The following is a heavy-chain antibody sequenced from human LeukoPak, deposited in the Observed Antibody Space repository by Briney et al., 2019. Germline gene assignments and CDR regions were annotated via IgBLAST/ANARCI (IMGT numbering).Heavy chain of an antibody. J-gene: IGHJ6*02. CDR2: INPDSGAT. Sequence: LGASVKVSCKASGYTFTGHYMHWVRQAPGQGLEWMGWINPDSGATNYAQKFQGRVTVTRDTSINTAYMELSRLISDDTAVYYCAREVMAGDYVWGSYHMTTYYYYYGMDVWGQGTTVTVSS. CDR1: GYTFTGHY. V-gene: IGHV1-2*03. D-gene: IGHD3-16*02. CDR3: AREVMAGDYVWGSYHMTTYYYYYGMDV.